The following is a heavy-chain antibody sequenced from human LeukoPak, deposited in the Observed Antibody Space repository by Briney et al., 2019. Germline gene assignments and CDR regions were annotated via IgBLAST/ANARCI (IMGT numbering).Heavy chain of an antibody. D-gene: IGHD3-10*01. J-gene: IGHJ4*02. Sequence: GGSLGLSCAASGFTVSSNYMSWVRQAPGKGLEWVSVIYSGGSTYYADSVKGRFTISRDNSKNTLYLQMNSLRAEDTAVYYCARDSGHGSGSYYNSWAQGPLVSVSS. CDR2: IYSGGST. CDR3: ARDSGHGSGSYYNS. V-gene: IGHV3-53*01. CDR1: GFTVSSNY.